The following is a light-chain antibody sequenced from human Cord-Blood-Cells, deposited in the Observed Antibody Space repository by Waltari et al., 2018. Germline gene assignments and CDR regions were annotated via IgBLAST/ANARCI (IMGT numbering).Light chain of an antibody. CDR3: QSYDSSLSGYV. V-gene: IGLV1-40*01. Sequence: QSVLTQPPSVSGAPGQRVTISCPGSSPNIGAGYDVHWYQQLPETAPKLLIYGNSNRPSGVPDRFSGSKSGTSASLAITGLQAEDEADYYCQSYDSSLSGYVFGTGTKVTVL. CDR2: GNS. CDR1: SPNIGAGYD. J-gene: IGLJ1*01.